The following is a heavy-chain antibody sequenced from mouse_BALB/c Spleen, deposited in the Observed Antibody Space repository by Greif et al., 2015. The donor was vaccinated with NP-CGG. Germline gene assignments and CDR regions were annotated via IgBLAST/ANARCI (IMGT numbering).Heavy chain of an antibody. J-gene: IGHJ4*01. CDR2: ISSGGSYT. CDR3: ARDTTAPYAMDY. V-gene: IGHV5-9-3*01. Sequence: EVQLVESGGGLVKPGGSLKLSCAASGFTFSSYAMSWVRQTPEKRLEWVATISSGGSYTYYPDSVKGRFTISRDNAKNTLYLQMSSLRSEDTAMYYCARDTTAPYAMDYWGQGTSVTVSS. D-gene: IGHD1-2*01. CDR1: GFTFSSYA.